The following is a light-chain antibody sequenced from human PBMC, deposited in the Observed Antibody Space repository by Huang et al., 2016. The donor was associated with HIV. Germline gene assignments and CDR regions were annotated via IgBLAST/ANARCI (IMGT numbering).Light chain of an antibody. J-gene: IGKJ4*01. CDR2: DAS. V-gene: IGKV3-11*01. CDR1: QSITNY. CDR3: QQRRNWLT. Sequence: EIVLTQSPGTLSLSPGERATLSCRASQSITNYLAWYQHKPGKAPRLLIYDASTRATGIPGRFSGSGSGTDFTLTISSLEPEDFAVYYCQQRRNWLTFGGGTKVEIK.